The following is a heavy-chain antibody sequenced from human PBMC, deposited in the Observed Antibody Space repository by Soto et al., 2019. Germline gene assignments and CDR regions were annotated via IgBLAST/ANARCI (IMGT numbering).Heavy chain of an antibody. V-gene: IGHV3-11*06. Sequence: GGSLRLSCAASGFTFSDYYMSWIRQAPGKGLEWVSYISSSSSYTNYADSVKGRFTISRDNAKNSLYLQMNSLRAEDTAVYYCARDRAVRNYYDSSGYYYNAFDIWGQGTMVT. J-gene: IGHJ3*02. CDR1: GFTFSDYY. CDR3: ARDRAVRNYYDSSGYYYNAFDI. CDR2: ISSSSSYT. D-gene: IGHD3-22*01.